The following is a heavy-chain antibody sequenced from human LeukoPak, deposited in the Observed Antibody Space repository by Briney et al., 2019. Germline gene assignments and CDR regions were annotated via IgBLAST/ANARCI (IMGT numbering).Heavy chain of an antibody. CDR3: ARDSTYYYDSSRRYVLPPFDT. CDR2: TYYRSKWYN. Sequence: SQTLSLTCAISGDSVSSNSAAWNWIRQSPSRGLEWLGRTYYRSKWYNDYAVSVKSRITINPDTSKNQFSLQLNSVTPEDTAVYYCARDSTYYYDSSRRYVLPPFDTWGQGTLVTVSS. CDR1: GDSVSSNSAA. V-gene: IGHV6-1*01. J-gene: IGHJ4*02. D-gene: IGHD3-22*01.